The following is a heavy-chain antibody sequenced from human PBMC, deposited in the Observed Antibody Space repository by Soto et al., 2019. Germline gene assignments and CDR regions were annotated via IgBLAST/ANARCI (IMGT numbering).Heavy chain of an antibody. CDR3: ARDLGYYASSGYCDY. CDR1: GFTFSDYY. D-gene: IGHD3-22*01. Sequence: QVQLVESGGGLVKPGGSLRLSCAASGFTFSDYYMSWIRQAQGTGLQWVSYIDSSGSIIYYADSVKGRFTSSRDNAKNSLYLQMNSLRAEDAAVYYCARDLGYYASSGYCDYWGQGTLVTVSS. V-gene: IGHV3-11*01. CDR2: IDSSGSII. J-gene: IGHJ4*02.